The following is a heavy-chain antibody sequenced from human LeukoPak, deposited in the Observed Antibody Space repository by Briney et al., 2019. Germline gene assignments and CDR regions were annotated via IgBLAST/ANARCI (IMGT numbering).Heavy chain of an antibody. CDR3: AKDKEVLLPDY. CDR1: GGSISSYY. D-gene: IGHD3-10*01. V-gene: IGHV4-59*01. CDR2: IYYSGST. J-gene: IGHJ4*02. Sequence: SETLSLTCTVSGGSISSYYWSWIRQPPGKGLEWIGYIYYSGSTNYNPSLKSRVTISVDTSKNQFSLKLSSVTAADTAVYYCAKDKEVLLPDYWGQGTLVTVSS.